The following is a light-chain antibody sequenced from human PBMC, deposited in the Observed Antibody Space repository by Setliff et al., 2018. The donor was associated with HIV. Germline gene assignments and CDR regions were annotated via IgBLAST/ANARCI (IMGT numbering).Light chain of an antibody. Sequence: QSALTQPASVSGSPGQSITISCIGTSSDVGGYSYVSWYQQHPGKAPKLIMYEVRNRPSGVSNRFSGSKSGNTASLTISGLQAEDEADYYCSSYAITNTLPFGTGTKV. J-gene: IGLJ1*01. V-gene: IGLV2-14*01. CDR3: SSYAITNTLP. CDR2: EVR. CDR1: SSDVGGYSY.